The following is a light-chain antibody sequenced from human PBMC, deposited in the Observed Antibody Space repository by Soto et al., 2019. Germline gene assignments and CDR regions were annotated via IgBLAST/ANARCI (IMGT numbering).Light chain of an antibody. CDR3: QQRINWPRT. V-gene: IGKV3-11*01. CDR1: QSVSSF. Sequence: EIVLTQSPATRALSPGERDTLSCRASQSVSSFLAWYQHKVGQAPRLLIYDASNRATGIPARFSGSGSGTDFTLTISSLEPEDFAVYYCQQRINWPRTFGQGTKVDVK. J-gene: IGKJ1*01. CDR2: DAS.